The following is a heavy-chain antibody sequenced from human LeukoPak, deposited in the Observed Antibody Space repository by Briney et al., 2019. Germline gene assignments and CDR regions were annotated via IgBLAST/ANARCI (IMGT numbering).Heavy chain of an antibody. V-gene: IGHV4-61*08. J-gene: IGHJ4*02. CDR2: VYYSGDS. Sequence: PSETLSLTCTVSGGSISSGDYYWSWIRQPPGKGLEWIGYVYYSGDSNYNPSLKRRVSMSLDTSKNQVSLRLSSVTAADTAVYYCARHPFSTPFDYWGRGTLVTVSS. CDR1: GGSISSGDYY. D-gene: IGHD2/OR15-2a*01. CDR3: ARHPFSTPFDY.